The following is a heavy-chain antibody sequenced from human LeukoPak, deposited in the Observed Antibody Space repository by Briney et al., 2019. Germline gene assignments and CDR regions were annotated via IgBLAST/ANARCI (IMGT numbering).Heavy chain of an antibody. Sequence: ASVKVSCKASGYTFTGYYMHWVRQAPGQGLEWMGWINPNSGGTNYAQKFQGRVTMTRDTSISTAYMELSRLRSDDTAVYYCARDILEGAFWSGRDYWGQGTLVTVSS. D-gene: IGHD3-3*01. J-gene: IGHJ4*02. CDR1: GYTFTGYY. CDR2: INPNSGGT. V-gene: IGHV1-2*02. CDR3: ARDILEGAFWSGRDY.